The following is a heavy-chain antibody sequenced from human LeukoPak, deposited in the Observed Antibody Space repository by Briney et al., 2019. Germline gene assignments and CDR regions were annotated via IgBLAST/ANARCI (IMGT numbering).Heavy chain of an antibody. CDR2: VNLVGNT. Sequence: SETLSLTCAVHGASFSGYSWSWVRQPPGKGLEWIAEVNLVGNTIYNPSLKSRVTISIDTSTTQFSLRLSSVTVADTAVYFCARERVVSDYNWFDPWGQGTLVTVSS. D-gene: IGHD6-25*01. V-gene: IGHV4-34*01. CDR3: ARERVVSDYNWFDP. CDR1: GASFSGYS. J-gene: IGHJ5*02.